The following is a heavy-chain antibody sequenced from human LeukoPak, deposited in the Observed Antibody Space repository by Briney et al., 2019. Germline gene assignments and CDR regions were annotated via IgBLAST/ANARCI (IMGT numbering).Heavy chain of an antibody. D-gene: IGHD1-14*01. J-gene: IGHJ4*02. V-gene: IGHV4-61*02. CDR1: GGSISSGSYY. CDR3: ARYPPELPFDY. CDR2: IYTSGST. Sequence: PSETLSLTCTVSGGSISSGSYYWSWIRQPAGKGLEWIGRIYTSGSTNYNPSLKSRVTISVDTSKNQFSLKLSSVTAADTAFYYCARYPPELPFDYWGQGTLVTVSS.